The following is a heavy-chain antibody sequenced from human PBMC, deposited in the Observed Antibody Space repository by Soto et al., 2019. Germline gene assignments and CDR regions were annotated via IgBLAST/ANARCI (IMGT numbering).Heavy chain of an antibody. J-gene: IGHJ4*02. CDR3: ARFTGNGYNYYFDY. CDR1: GSSVNNNYW. Sequence: KSSETLSLTCAVSGSSVNNNYWWGWIRQPPGKGLEWIGYMYYSGTTYYNPSLKSRVTMSVDTSKNQFSLKVTSMTAVDTAVYYCARFTGNGYNYYFDYWGQGTLVTVSS. V-gene: IGHV4-28*01. D-gene: IGHD1-1*01. CDR2: MYYSGTT.